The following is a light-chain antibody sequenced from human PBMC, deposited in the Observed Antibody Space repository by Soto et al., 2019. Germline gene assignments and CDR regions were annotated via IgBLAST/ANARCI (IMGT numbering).Light chain of an antibody. CDR3: QQYGSSLPT. V-gene: IGKV3-20*01. J-gene: IGKJ1*01. CDR2: GAS. CDR1: QSVSSSY. Sequence: EIVLTQSPGTLSLSPGERATLSCRASQSVSSSYLAWYQQKPGQAPRLLIYGASSRATGIRDRFSGSGSGTDFTLTISRLEPEDFAVYYCQQYGSSLPTFGQGTKVEIK.